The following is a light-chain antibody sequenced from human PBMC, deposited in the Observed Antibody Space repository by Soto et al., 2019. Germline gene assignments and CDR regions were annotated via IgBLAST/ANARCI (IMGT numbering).Light chain of an antibody. Sequence: DIQMTQSPSSLSASVGDKVTITCRASQGIRNALAWYQQKPGKAPKRLSYGASTLQSGVPSRFSGSGSATEFPLTITSLQPEDFATYYCVQHDTDPLTFGGGTKVDIK. CDR1: QGIRNA. CDR2: GAS. V-gene: IGKV1-17*01. J-gene: IGKJ4*01. CDR3: VQHDTDPLT.